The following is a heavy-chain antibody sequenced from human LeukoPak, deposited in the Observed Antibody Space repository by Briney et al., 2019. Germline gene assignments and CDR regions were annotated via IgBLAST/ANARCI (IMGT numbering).Heavy chain of an antibody. J-gene: IGHJ4*02. CDR1: GGSFSGYY. Sequence: SETLSLTCAVYGGSFSGYYWSWIRQPPGKGLEWIGEINHSGSTNYNPSLKSRVTISVDTSKNQLSLNLRSVTAADTAVYYCARAGVGEANFDYWGQGLLVTVSS. V-gene: IGHV4-34*01. CDR3: ARAGVGEANFDY. D-gene: IGHD3-10*01. CDR2: INHSGST.